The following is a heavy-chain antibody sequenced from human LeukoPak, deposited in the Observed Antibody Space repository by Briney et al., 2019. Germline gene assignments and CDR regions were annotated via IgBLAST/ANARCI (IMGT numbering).Heavy chain of an antibody. CDR3: ARRATHYYDSSGYYYFDY. D-gene: IGHD3-22*01. CDR1: GGSISSSGYY. CDR2: INYSGST. J-gene: IGHJ4*02. V-gene: IGHV4-39*01. Sequence: SETLSLTCTVSGGSISSSGYYWGWIRQPPGKGLEWIGSINYSGSTNHSPSLKRQVSLSVDTSNTQYSMQLSSVTPADTAVYYCARRATHYYDSSGYYYFDYWGQGTLVTVSS.